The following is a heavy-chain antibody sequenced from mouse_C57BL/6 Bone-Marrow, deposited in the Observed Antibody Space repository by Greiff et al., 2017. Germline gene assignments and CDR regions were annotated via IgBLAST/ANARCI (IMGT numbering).Heavy chain of an antibody. V-gene: IGHV14-4*01. CDR3: TTSDYYSNWYVDV. Sequence: EVQLQQSGAELVRPGASVKLSCTASGFNIKDDSMPWVQPTPEPGLSWIGWIDPENGYTEYASKFQGKATLTEDTSSNTAYLQLSRLTSEDTAVYYSTTSDYYSNWYVDVWGTGTTVTVSS. D-gene: IGHD2-5*01. CDR2: IDPENGYT. J-gene: IGHJ1*03. CDR1: GFNIKDDS.